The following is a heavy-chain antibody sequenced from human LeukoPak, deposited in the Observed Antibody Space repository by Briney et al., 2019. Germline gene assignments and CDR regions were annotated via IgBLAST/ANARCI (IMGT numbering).Heavy chain of an antibody. Sequence: SETLSLTCTVSGGSISSYYWSWIRQPPGKGLGWIGYIYYSGSTNYNPSLKSRVTISVDTSKNQFSLKLSSVTAADTAVYYCARHGYRDYYYYGMDVWGQGTTVTVSS. CDR3: ARHGYRDYYYYGMDV. CDR2: IYYSGST. V-gene: IGHV4-59*08. CDR1: GGSISSYY. D-gene: IGHD5-24*01. J-gene: IGHJ6*02.